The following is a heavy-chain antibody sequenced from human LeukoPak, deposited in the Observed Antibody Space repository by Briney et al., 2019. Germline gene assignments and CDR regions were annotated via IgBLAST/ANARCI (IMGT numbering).Heavy chain of an antibody. CDR1: GLTFSSYS. J-gene: IGHJ4*02. V-gene: IGHV4-34*01. CDR3: ARGPGGTNSTKVRGRIAARRPRLPDY. D-gene: IGHD6-6*01. Sequence: PGGSLRLSCAASGLTFSSYSMNWIRQPPGKGLEWIGEINHSGSTNYNPSLKSRVTISVDTSKNQFSLKLSSVTAADTAVYYCARGPGGTNSTKVRGRIAARRPRLPDYWGQGTLVTVSS. CDR2: INHSGST.